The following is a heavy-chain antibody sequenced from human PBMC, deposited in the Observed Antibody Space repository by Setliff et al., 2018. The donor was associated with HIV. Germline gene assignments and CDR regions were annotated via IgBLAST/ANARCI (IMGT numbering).Heavy chain of an antibody. CDR2: IKEDGSEK. V-gene: IGHV3-7*05. Sequence: GGSLRLSCAASGFLFHTYWMSWVRQAPGKGLEWVANIKEDGSEKYYVDSVKGRFTISRDNAENSLYLQMNILTAEDTAVYYCARDFRRYFDYYYYGMDVWGQGTTVTRLL. J-gene: IGHJ6*02. CDR1: GFLFHTYW. D-gene: IGHD3-9*01. CDR3: ARDFRRYFDYYYYGMDV.